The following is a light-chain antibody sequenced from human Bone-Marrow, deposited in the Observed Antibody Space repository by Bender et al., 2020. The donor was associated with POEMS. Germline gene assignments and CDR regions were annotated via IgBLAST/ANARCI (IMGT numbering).Light chain of an antibody. CDR3: ASFSHIVTNNRWM. J-gene: IGLJ3*02. V-gene: IGLV2-14*02. CDR1: SSDVGGYDL. CDR2: EGS. Sequence: QSALTQPPSVSGSPGQSVTISCTGTSSDVGGYDLVSWYQQHPGEAPKLIIYEGSKRPSGVSNRFSGSKSGDTASLTISGLLAEDEAHYYCASFSHIVTNNRWMFGDGTQVTVL.